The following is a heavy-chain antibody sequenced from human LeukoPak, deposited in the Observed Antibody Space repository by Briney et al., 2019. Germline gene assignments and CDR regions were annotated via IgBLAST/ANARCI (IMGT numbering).Heavy chain of an antibody. Sequence: GGSLRLSCAASGFTFSSYWMSWVRQAPGKGLEWVANIKQDGSEKYYVDSVKGRFTISRDNAKNSLYLQMNSLRAEDTAVYYCARAPLWYYYGSGSYYSGFNYYYYMDVWGKGTTVTISS. J-gene: IGHJ6*03. D-gene: IGHD3-10*01. V-gene: IGHV3-7*01. CDR2: IKQDGSEK. CDR3: ARAPLWYYYGSGSYYSGFNYYYYMDV. CDR1: GFTFSSYW.